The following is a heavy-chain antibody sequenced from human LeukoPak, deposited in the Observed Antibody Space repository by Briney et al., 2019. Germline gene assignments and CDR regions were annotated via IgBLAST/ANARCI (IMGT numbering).Heavy chain of an antibody. D-gene: IGHD6-19*01. Sequence: GGSLRLSCAASGFTFSSYWMHWVRQAPGKGLKWVSRINTDGSSTDYADSVKGRFTISRDNAKNTLYLQMNSLRVEDTAVYYCARLKGCWGQGTLVTVSS. CDR1: GFTFSSYW. CDR2: INTDGSST. V-gene: IGHV3-74*01. CDR3: ARLKGC. J-gene: IGHJ4*02.